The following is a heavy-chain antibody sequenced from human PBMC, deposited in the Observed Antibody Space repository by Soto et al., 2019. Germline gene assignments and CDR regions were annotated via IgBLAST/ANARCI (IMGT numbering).Heavy chain of an antibody. V-gene: IGHV3-30*18. D-gene: IGHD7-27*01. CDR2: ISYDGSNK. Sequence: QVQLVESGGGVVQPGRSLRLSCAASGFTFSSYGMHWVRQAPGKGLEWVAVISYDGSNKYYADSVKGRFTISRDNSKNTLYQQMNSRRAEDTAVYYCAKDLLGPGRAYGMDVWGQGTTVTVSS. CDR1: GFTFSSYG. CDR3: AKDLLGPGRAYGMDV. J-gene: IGHJ6*02.